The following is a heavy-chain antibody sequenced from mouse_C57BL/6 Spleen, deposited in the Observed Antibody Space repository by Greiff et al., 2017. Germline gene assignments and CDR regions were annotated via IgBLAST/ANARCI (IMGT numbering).Heavy chain of an antibody. Sequence: EVKLVESGGGLVQPGGSLSLSCAASGFTFTDSYMSWVRQPPGPALEWLGFIRNKANGYTTEYSASVKGRFTISRDNSQSILYLQMNALRAEDSATYYCARLGYGNYVAYWGQGTLVTVSA. V-gene: IGHV7-3*01. D-gene: IGHD2-1*01. CDR1: GFTFTDSY. CDR3: ARLGYGNYVAY. J-gene: IGHJ3*01. CDR2: IRNKANGYTT.